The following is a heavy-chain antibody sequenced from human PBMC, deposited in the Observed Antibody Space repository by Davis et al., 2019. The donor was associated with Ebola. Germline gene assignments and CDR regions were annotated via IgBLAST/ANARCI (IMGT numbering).Heavy chain of an antibody. V-gene: IGHV4-39*01. CDR1: GCSISSSSYY. D-gene: IGHD6-6*01. Sequence: MPLETLSLTCTVSGCSISSSSYYWGWIRQPPGKGLEWIGSIYYSGSTHYNPSLKSQVTISVDTSKNQFSLKLSSVTAADTAVYYCARPRGAARGYFDYWGQGTLVTVSS. CDR2: IYYSGST. J-gene: IGHJ4*02. CDR3: ARPRGAARGYFDY.